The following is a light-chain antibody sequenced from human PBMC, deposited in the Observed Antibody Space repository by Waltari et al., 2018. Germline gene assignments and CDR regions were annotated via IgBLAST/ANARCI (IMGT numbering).Light chain of an antibody. Sequence: EIVLTPSPGTLSLSPGESATLSCRASQSVSSSYLAWYQQNPGQAPRLLIYGASSRATGIPDRFSGSGSGTDFTLTISRLEPEDFAVYYCQQYGSSPLTFGGGTKVEIK. J-gene: IGKJ4*01. CDR2: GAS. CDR1: QSVSSSY. CDR3: QQYGSSPLT. V-gene: IGKV3-20*01.